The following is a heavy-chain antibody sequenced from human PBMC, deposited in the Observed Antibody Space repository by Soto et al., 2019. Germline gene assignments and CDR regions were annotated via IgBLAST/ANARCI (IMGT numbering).Heavy chain of an antibody. Sequence: GASVKVSCKASGYTFTIYAMHWVRQAPGQRLEWMGWINAGNGNTKYSQKFQGRVTITRDTSASTAYMELSSLRSEDTAVYYCARGYCSGGSCYHGTLDYWGQGTLVTVSS. CDR2: INAGNGNT. CDR3: ARGYCSGGSCYHGTLDY. V-gene: IGHV1-3*01. D-gene: IGHD2-15*01. J-gene: IGHJ4*02. CDR1: GYTFTIYA.